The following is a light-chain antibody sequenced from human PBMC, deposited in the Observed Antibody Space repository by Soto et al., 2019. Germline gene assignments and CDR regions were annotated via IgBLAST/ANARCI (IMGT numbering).Light chain of an antibody. V-gene: IGLV1-51*02. CDR3: GTWDSSLSAGV. CDR2: ENN. J-gene: IGLJ1*01. CDR1: SSNIGNNY. Sequence: QSVLTQPPSVSAAPGQKVTISCSGSSSNIGNNYVSWYQQLPGTAPKLLIYENNKQPSGIPDRFSGSKSGTSATLGITGLQTGDEADYYCGTWDSSLSAGVFGTGTKLTVL.